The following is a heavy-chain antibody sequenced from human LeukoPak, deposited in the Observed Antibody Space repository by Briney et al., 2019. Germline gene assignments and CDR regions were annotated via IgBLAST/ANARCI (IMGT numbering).Heavy chain of an antibody. CDR3: ARVRDDYTYFDC. CDR2: INSDGSRT. D-gene: IGHD4-11*01. V-gene: IGHV3-74*01. Sequence: GGSLRLSCAASGFTFSSYWMHWVRQARGKGLMWVSRINSDGSRTTYADSVRGRFTISRDNAKSTLYLQMNSLRAKDTAVYYCARVRDDYTYFDCWGQGTLVTVSS. J-gene: IGHJ4*02. CDR1: GFTFSSYW.